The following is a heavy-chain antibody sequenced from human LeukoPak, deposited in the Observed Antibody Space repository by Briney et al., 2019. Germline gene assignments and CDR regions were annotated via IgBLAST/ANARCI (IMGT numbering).Heavy chain of an antibody. Sequence: SGPTLVKPTQPLTLTCTFSGFSLSTTGVSVGWIRQPPGKALECLAVIYWDDDKRYSPSLKSRLTITKDTSKNQVVLTMTNMDPVDTATYYCAHCYNGPSDYWGQGTLVTVSS. CDR1: GFSLSTTGVS. V-gene: IGHV2-5*02. D-gene: IGHD1-1*01. CDR3: AHCYNGPSDY. J-gene: IGHJ4*02. CDR2: IYWDDDK.